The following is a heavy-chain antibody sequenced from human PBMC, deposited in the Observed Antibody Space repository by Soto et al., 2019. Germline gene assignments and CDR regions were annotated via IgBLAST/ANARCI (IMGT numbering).Heavy chain of an antibody. CDR2: TYYRSKWYN. Sequence: SQTLSLTCAISGDSVSSNSAAWNWIRQSPSRGLEWLGRTYYRSKWYNDYAVSVKSRITINPDTSKNQFSLQLNSVTPEDTAVYYCARERKVVMVRGVTYNWFDPWGQGTLVTVSS. J-gene: IGHJ5*02. D-gene: IGHD3-10*01. CDR3: ARERKVVMVRGVTYNWFDP. V-gene: IGHV6-1*01. CDR1: GDSVSSNSAA.